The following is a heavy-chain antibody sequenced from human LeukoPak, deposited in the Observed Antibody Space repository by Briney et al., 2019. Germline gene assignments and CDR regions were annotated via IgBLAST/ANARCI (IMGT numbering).Heavy chain of an antibody. CDR2: ISGSGGST. V-gene: IGHV3-23*01. D-gene: IGHD3-9*01. J-gene: IGHJ3*02. CDR1: GFTFSSYA. Sequence: SGGSLRLSCAASGFTFSSYAMSWVRQAPGKGLEWVSAISGSGGSTYYADSVKGRFTISRDNSKNTLYLQMNSLRAEGTAVYYCATRPTYYDILTAAFDIWGQGTMVTVSS. CDR3: ATRPTYYDILTAAFDI.